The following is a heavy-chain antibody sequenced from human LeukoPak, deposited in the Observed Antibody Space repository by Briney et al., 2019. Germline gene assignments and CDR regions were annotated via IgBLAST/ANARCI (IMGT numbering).Heavy chain of an antibody. D-gene: IGHD2-2*01. J-gene: IGHJ4*02. V-gene: IGHV4-59*01. Sequence: SETLPLTCTVSGGSISSYYWSWIRQPPGKGLEWIGYIYYSGRTNYNPSLKSRVTISVDTSKNQFSLKLSSVTAADTAVYYCARHGSVSSLALVWGQGTRVTVST. CDR1: GGSISSYY. CDR3: ARHGSVSSLALV. CDR2: IYYSGRT.